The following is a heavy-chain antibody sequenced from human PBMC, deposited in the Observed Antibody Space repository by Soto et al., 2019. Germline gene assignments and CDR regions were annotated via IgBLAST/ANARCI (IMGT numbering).Heavy chain of an antibody. CDR1: RFTFSSYG. J-gene: IGHJ4*02. CDR2: IWYDGSNK. D-gene: IGHD6-13*01. CDR3: ARDQSIAAAGDFDD. Sequence: GGSLRLSCAASRFTFSSYGMHWVRQAPGKGLEWVAVIWYDGSNKYYADSVKGRFTISRDNSKNTLYLQMNSLRAEDTAVYYCARDQSIAAAGDFDDWGQGTLVNVSS. V-gene: IGHV3-33*01.